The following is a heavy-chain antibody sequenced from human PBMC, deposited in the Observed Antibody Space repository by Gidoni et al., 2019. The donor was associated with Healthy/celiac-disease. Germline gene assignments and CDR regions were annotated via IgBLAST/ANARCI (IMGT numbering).Heavy chain of an antibody. CDR1: GFTVSSNY. CDR2: IYSGGNT. J-gene: IGHJ6*02. D-gene: IGHD1-20*01. CDR3: ARHNWNDVYYYYGMDV. V-gene: IGHV3-53*01. Sequence: EVQLVESGGGLIQPGGSLRLSCAASGFTVSSNYLSWVRQAPGKGLEWVSVIYSGGNTYYADSVKGRFTISRDNSKNTLYLQMNSLRAEDTAVYYCARHNWNDVYYYYGMDVWGQGTTVTVSS.